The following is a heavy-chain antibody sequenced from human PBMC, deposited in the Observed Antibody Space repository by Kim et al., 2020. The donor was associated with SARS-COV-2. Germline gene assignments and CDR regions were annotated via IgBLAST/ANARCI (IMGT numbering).Heavy chain of an antibody. Sequence: DSVKGRFTISRDNSKNTLYLQMNSLRAEDTAVYYCAKVRHGSGSYYPFDYWGQGTLVTVSS. J-gene: IGHJ4*02. D-gene: IGHD3-10*01. CDR3: AKVRHGSGSYYPFDY. V-gene: IGHV3-23*01.